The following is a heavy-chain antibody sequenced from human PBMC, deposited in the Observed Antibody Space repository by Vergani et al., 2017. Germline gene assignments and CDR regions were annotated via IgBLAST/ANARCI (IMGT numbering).Heavy chain of an antibody. V-gene: IGHV1-69*08. Sequence: QVQLVQSGAEVKKPGSSVKVSCKASGGTFSSYTISWVRQAPGQGLEWMGRIIPILGIANYAQKLQGRVTITADKSTSTAYMELSSLRSEDTAVYYFAGDDYGDRDFDYWGQGTLVTVSS. CDR1: GGTFSSYT. D-gene: IGHD4-17*01. CDR2: IIPILGIA. CDR3: AGDDYGDRDFDY. J-gene: IGHJ4*02.